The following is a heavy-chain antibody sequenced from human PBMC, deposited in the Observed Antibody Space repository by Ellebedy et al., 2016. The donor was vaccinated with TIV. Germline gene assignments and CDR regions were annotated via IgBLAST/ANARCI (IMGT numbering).Heavy chain of an antibody. V-gene: IGHV1-18*01. D-gene: IGHD3-10*01. CDR3: AGGGSYYNPFDY. CDR2: ISAYNGNT. J-gene: IGHJ4*02. CDR1: GYTFTSYG. Sequence: ASVKVSXXASGYTFTSYGISWVRQAPGQGLEWMGWISAYNGNTNYAQKLQGRVTITADESTSTAYMELSSLRSEDTAVYYCAGGGSYYNPFDYWGQGTLVTVSS.